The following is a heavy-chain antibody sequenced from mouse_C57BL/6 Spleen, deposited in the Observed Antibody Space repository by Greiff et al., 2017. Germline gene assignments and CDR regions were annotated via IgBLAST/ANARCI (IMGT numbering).Heavy chain of an antibody. CDR3: TGSTTVVAHYYAMDY. CDR1: GFTFSDAW. Sequence: EVKLEESGGGLVQPGGSMKLSCAASGFTFSDAWMDWVRQSPEKGLEWVAEIRNKANNHATYYAESVKGRFTISRDDSKSSVYLQMNSLRAEDTGIYYCTGSTTVVAHYYAMDYWGQGTSVTVSS. CDR2: IRNKANNHAT. J-gene: IGHJ4*01. V-gene: IGHV6-6*01. D-gene: IGHD1-1*01.